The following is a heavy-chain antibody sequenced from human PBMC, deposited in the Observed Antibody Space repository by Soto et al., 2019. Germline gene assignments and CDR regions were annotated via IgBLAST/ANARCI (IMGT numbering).Heavy chain of an antibody. D-gene: IGHD3-3*01. CDR3: ARVAFGAVTVFDY. J-gene: IGHJ4*02. CDR1: GGTFSSYT. Sequence: SVKVSCKASGGTFSSYTISWVRQAPGQGLEWMGRIIPILGIANYAQKFQGRVTITADKSTSTAYMELSSLRSEDTAVYYCARVAFGAVTVFDYWGQGALVTVSS. V-gene: IGHV1-69*02. CDR2: IIPILGIA.